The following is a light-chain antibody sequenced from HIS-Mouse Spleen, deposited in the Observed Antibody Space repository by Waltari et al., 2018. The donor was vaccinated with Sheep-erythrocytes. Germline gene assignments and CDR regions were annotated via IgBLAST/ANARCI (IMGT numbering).Light chain of an antibody. CDR3: CSYAGSSTPWV. Sequence: QSALTQPASVSGSPGQSITIPCTGTSIDVGRYNLVSWYQQHPGKAPKLMIYEGSKRPSGVSNRFSGSKSGNTASLTISGLQAEDEADYYCCSYAGSSTPWVFGGGTKPTVL. CDR1: SIDVGRYNL. V-gene: IGLV2-23*01. J-gene: IGLJ3*02. CDR2: EGS.